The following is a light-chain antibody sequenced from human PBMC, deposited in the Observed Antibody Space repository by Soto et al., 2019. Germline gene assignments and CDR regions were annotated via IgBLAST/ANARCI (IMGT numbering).Light chain of an antibody. Sequence: DIVMTQSPLSLPVTPGEPASISCRSSQSLLHANGYNYLDWYLQKPGQSPQLVISLGSNRASGVPDRFSGSESGTDFTLKISRVEAEDVGIYYCMQALQTPLTFGGGTKGEIK. V-gene: IGKV2-28*01. CDR3: MQALQTPLT. J-gene: IGKJ4*01. CDR1: QSLLHANGYNY. CDR2: LGS.